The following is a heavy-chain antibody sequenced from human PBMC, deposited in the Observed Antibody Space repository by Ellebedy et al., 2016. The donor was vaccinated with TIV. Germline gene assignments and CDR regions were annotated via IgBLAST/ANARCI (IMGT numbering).Heavy chain of an antibody. CDR1: GFTFSNYA. Sequence: PGGSLRLSCAASGFTFSNYAMGWVRQAPGKGLEWVSAIRGTVMSTFYADSVKGRFTISKDNSKNTVFLQMNSLRADDTAVYFCARVQRRITMLRGVFYMDVWGKGTTVTVSS. J-gene: IGHJ6*03. V-gene: IGHV3-23*01. CDR3: ARVQRRITMLRGVFYMDV. D-gene: IGHD3-10*01. CDR2: IRGTVMST.